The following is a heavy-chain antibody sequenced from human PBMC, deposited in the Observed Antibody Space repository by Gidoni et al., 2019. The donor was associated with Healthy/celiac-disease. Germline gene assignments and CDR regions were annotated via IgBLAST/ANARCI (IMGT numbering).Heavy chain of an antibody. CDR3: ARNFYGSGSSESFFDP. CDR2: IIPIFGTA. V-gene: IGHV1-69*01. CDR1: AGTFSSYA. Sequence: VQLVQSGAEVKKPGSSLMISCKASAGTFSSYAISWVRQAPGQGLEWMGGIIPIFGTANYAQKFQGRVTITADESTSTAYMELSSLRSEDTAVYYCARNFYGSGSSESFFDPWGQGTLVTVSS. D-gene: IGHD3-10*01. J-gene: IGHJ5*02.